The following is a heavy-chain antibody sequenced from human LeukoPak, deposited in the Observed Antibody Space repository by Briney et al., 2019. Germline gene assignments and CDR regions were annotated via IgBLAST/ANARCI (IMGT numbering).Heavy chain of an antibody. CDR1: GFTFDDYG. D-gene: IGHD3-22*01. Sequence: PGGSLRLSCAASGFTFDDYGMSWVRQAPGKGLEWVSGINWNGGSTGYADSVEGRFTISRDNAKNSLFLQMNSLRDEDTAVYYCARVPLYDRSGYYFDYWGLGTLVTVSS. CDR2: INWNGGST. V-gene: IGHV3-20*04. J-gene: IGHJ4*02. CDR3: ARVPLYDRSGYYFDY.